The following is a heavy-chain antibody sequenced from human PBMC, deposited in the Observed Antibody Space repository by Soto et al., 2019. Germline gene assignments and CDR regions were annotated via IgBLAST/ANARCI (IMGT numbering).Heavy chain of an antibody. CDR3: LTAPVVWTY. CDR2: IYSGGTT. D-gene: IGHD1-1*01. Sequence: EVQLVESGGGLIQPGGSLRLSCAASGFTVNNNHMSWVRQAPGKGLEWVSIIYSGGTTYYADSVKGRITISRDNSKNTLYLQMNSLRVEDTAVYYCLTAPVVWTYWGQGTLVTVSS. V-gene: IGHV3-53*01. J-gene: IGHJ4*02. CDR1: GFTVNNNH.